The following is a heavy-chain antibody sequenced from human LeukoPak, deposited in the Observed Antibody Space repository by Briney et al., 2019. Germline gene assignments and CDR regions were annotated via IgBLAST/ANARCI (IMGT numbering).Heavy chain of an antibody. J-gene: IGHJ5*02. CDR2: INPSGGRT. Sequence: ASVKVSCKASGYTFTSYYMHWVRQAPGQGLEWMGIINPSGGRTSYAQKFQGRVTMTRDMSTSTVYMELSSLRSEDTAVYYCATDHSMANTAWWFDPWGQGTLVTVSS. D-gene: IGHD5-24*01. V-gene: IGHV1-46*01. CDR3: ATDHSMANTAWWFDP. CDR1: GYTFTSYY.